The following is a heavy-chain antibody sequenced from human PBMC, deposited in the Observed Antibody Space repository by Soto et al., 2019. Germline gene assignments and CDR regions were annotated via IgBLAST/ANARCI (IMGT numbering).Heavy chain of an antibody. CDR3: ARQWLVKRHHDY. V-gene: IGHV1-18*01. CDR1: GYTFTSYG. J-gene: IGHJ4*02. CDR2: ISAYNGNT. Sequence: ASVKVSCEASGYTFTSYGISWVRQAPGQGLEWMGWISAYNGNTNYAQKLQGRVTMTTDTSTSTAYMELRRLRSDDTAVYYCARQWLVKRHHDYWGQGTLVTVSS. D-gene: IGHD6-19*01.